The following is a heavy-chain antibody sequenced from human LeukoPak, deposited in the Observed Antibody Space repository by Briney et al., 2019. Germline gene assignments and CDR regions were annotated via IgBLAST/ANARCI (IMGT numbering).Heavy chain of an antibody. V-gene: IGHV3-23*01. Sequence: PGGSLRLSCAASGFTFSSYAMSWVRQAPGKGLEWVSAISGSGGSTYYADSVKGRFTISRDNSKSTLYLQMNSLRAEDTAVYYCAKAYDFWSGYYNYWGQGTLVTVSS. CDR3: AKAYDFWSGYYNY. J-gene: IGHJ4*02. D-gene: IGHD3-3*01. CDR1: GFTFSSYA. CDR2: ISGSGGST.